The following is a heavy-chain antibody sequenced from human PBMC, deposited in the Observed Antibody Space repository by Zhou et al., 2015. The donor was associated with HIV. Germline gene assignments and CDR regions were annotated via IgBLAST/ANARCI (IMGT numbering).Heavy chain of an antibody. Sequence: QVQLVQSGAEVKKPGSSVKVSCKASGGTFSSYTISWVRQAPGQGLEWMGRIIPILGIANYAQKFQGRVTITADKSTSTAYMELSSLRSEDTAVYYCARGGDYGSGSQGQIYYYYGMDVWGQGTTVTVSS. V-gene: IGHV1-69*02. D-gene: IGHD3-10*01. CDR3: ARGGDYGSGSQGQIYYYYGMDV. CDR2: IIPILGIA. CDR1: GGTFSSYT. J-gene: IGHJ6*02.